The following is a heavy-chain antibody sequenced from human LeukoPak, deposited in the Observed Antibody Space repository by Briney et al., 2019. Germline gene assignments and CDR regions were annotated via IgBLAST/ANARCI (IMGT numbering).Heavy chain of an antibody. Sequence: QTGGSLRLSCAASGFTFSSYDMHWVRQAPGLGPEWVAVISYDGGDKYYAGSVKGRFTISRDNSKNTLYLQMNGLRAEDTALYSCAKSNVIRGFVVEEGFDPWGQGTLVTVS. J-gene: IGHJ5*02. CDR2: ISYDGGDK. D-gene: IGHD3-10*01. V-gene: IGHV3-30*18. CDR1: GFTFSSYD. CDR3: AKSNVIRGFVVEEGFDP.